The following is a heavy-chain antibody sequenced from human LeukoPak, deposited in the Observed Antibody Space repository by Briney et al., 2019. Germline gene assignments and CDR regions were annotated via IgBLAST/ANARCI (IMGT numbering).Heavy chain of an antibody. CDR2: IYSSGST. CDR1: RGSISSYY. Sequence: SETLSLTCSVSRGSISSYYWSCIRHPAGKGLEWIGRIYSSGSTNYKPSLKSRVTISVDKTNNHFSLNLTSVTAADTAVYYCARDGNGRRASDYWGQGTLVTVFS. D-gene: IGHD2-15*01. J-gene: IGHJ4*02. CDR3: ARDGNGRRASDY. V-gene: IGHV4-4*07.